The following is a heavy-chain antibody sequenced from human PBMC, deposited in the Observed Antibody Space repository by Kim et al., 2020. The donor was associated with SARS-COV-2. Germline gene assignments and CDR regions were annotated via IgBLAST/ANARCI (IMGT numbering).Heavy chain of an antibody. J-gene: IGHJ5*02. CDR3: ARGVFQPPWGFDP. V-gene: IGHV4-34*01. D-gene: IGHD3-10*01. Sequence: NPSLKRRVNISVDTTKNQVSRKLSSVTAADTAVYYWARGVFQPPWGFDPWGQGTLVTVSS.